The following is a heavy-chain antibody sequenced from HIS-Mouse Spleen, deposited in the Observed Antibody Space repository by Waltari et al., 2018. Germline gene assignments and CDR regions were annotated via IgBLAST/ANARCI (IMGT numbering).Heavy chain of an antibody. V-gene: IGHV3-23*01. CDR2: ISGSGGST. CDR1: GFTFSSYA. Sequence: EVQLLESGGGLVQPGGSLRLSCAASGFTFSSYAMSWVRQAPGKGLEWVSAISGSGGSTYYADSVKGRFTISRDNSKNTLYLQMNSLRAEDTAVYYCAREIPYSSSWYDWYFDLWGRGTLVTVSS. J-gene: IGHJ2*01. CDR3: AREIPYSSSWYDWYFDL. D-gene: IGHD6-13*01.